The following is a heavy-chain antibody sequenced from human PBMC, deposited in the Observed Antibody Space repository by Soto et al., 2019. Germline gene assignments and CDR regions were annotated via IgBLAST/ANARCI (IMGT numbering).Heavy chain of an antibody. CDR2: INHSGST. CDR1: GGSFSGYY. J-gene: IGHJ4*02. V-gene: IGHV4-34*01. CDR3: ARGRDIAAADIRIDS. Sequence: QVQLQQWGAGLLKPSETLTLTCAVYGGSFSGYYWSWIRQPPVKGLEWIREINHSGSTNDNPSLKSRVIISVDTSKNQFSLKLSSVTAADTAVYYCARGRDIAAADIRIDSWGQGTLVTVSS. D-gene: IGHD6-13*01.